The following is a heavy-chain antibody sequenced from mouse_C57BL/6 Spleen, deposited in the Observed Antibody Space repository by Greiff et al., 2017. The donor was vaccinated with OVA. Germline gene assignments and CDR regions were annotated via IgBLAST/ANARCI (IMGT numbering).Heavy chain of an antibody. CDR3: AREGLPY. V-gene: IGHV5-12*01. Sequence: EVKLMESGGGLVQPGGSLKLSCAASGFTFSDYYMYWVRQTPEKRLEWVAYISNGGGSTYYPDTVKGRFTISRDNAKNTLYLQMSRLKSEDTAMYYCAREGLPYWGQGTLVTVAA. CDR1: GFTFSDYY. J-gene: IGHJ3*01. D-gene: IGHD3-3*01. CDR2: ISNGGGST.